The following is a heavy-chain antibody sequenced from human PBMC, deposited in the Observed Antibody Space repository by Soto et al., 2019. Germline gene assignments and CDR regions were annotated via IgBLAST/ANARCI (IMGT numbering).Heavy chain of an antibody. V-gene: IGHV3-20*04. CDR2: INWNGGST. D-gene: IGHD3-10*01. CDR1: GFTFDDYG. J-gene: IGHJ3*02. CDR3: ASVRYGSGSYIGAFDI. Sequence: PGGSLRLSCAASGFTFDDYGMSWVRQAPGKGLEWVSGINWNGGSTGYADSVKGRFTISRDNAKNSLYLQMNSLRAEDTALYYCASVRYGSGSYIGAFDIWGQGTMVTVSS.